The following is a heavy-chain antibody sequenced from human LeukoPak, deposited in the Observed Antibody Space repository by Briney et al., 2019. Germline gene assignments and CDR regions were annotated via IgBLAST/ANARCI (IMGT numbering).Heavy chain of an antibody. D-gene: IGHD6-19*01. CDR3: ARDNRLAVAGSYYFDY. J-gene: IGHJ4*02. CDR1: GYTFTSYA. Sequence: GASVKVSCKASGYTFTSYAMHWVRQAPGQRLEWMGWINVGNGNTKYSQKFQGRVTITRDTSASTAYMELSSLRSEDTAVYYCARDNRLAVAGSYYFDYWGQGTLVTASS. V-gene: IGHV1-3*01. CDR2: INVGNGNT.